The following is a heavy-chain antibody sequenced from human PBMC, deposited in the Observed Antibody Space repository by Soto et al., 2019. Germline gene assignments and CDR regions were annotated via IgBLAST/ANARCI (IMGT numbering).Heavy chain of an antibody. CDR2: ISGSGGST. Sequence: EVQLLESGGGLVQPGGSLRLSCAASGFTFSSYAMSWVRQAPGKGLEWVSAISGSGGSTYYADSVKGRFTISRDNSKNTLYLQMHSLRAEDTAVYYCAKVQDYDFWSGYKSEPDYWGQGTLVTVSS. CDR3: AKVQDYDFWSGYKSEPDY. J-gene: IGHJ4*02. V-gene: IGHV3-23*01. D-gene: IGHD3-3*01. CDR1: GFTFSSYA.